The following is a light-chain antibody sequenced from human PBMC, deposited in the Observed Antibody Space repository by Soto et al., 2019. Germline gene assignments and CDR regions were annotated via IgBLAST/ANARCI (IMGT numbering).Light chain of an antibody. Sequence: EIVMTQSPATLSVSPGERATLSCRASQSVNGNLAWYQQKPGQAPRLLIYGASTRATGIPARFSGSGSGTEFTLTISSLQSEDFAVYYCQQYNNWPGTFGQGTKVEIK. V-gene: IGKV3-15*01. J-gene: IGKJ1*01. CDR3: QQYNNWPGT. CDR2: GAS. CDR1: QSVNGN.